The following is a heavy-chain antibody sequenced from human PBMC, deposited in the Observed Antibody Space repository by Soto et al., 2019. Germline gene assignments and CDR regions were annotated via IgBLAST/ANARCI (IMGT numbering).Heavy chain of an antibody. CDR2: ISAYNGNT. CDR1: GYTFTSYG. J-gene: IGHJ5*02. D-gene: IGHD2-2*01. V-gene: IGHV1-18*01. CDR3: ARDRWIVVVPAAKGWFDP. Sequence: GASVKVSCKASGYTFTSYGISWVRQAPGQGLEWMGRISAYNGNTNYAQKLQGRVTMTTDTSTSAAYMELRSLRSDDTAVYYCARDRWIVVVPAAKGWFDPWGQGTLVTVSS.